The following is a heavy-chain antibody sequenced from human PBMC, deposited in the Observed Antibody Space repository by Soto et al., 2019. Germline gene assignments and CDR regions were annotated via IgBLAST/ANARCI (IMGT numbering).Heavy chain of an antibody. Sequence: EVQLVESGGGLVQPGGSLKLSCAVSGFTFSSHAMNWVRQAPGTGLEWVAYIHGTRSIIYYADSVKGRFTISRDNAKNSLYLQMDSLRDEDTALYYCARDARNADYEYWGQGTLVTVSS. V-gene: IGHV3-48*02. D-gene: IGHD3-16*01. CDR3: ARDARNADYEY. CDR1: GFTFSSHA. CDR2: IHGTRSII. J-gene: IGHJ4*02.